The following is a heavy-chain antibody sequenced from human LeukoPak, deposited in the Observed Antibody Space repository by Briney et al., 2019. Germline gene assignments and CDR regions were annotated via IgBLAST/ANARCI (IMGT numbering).Heavy chain of an antibody. Sequence: LPGGSLRLSCAASGFTFASHAMSWVRQAPGKGLEWVSAISAGGENTYYADSVKGRFTISRDNSKNTLYLQMNSLRAEDTAVYYCAKYGGLGCSSSWSLYYFDYWGQGTLATVSS. CDR2: ISAGGENT. J-gene: IGHJ4*02. D-gene: IGHD6-13*01. V-gene: IGHV3-23*01. CDR1: GFTFASHA. CDR3: AKYGGLGCSSSWSLYYFDY.